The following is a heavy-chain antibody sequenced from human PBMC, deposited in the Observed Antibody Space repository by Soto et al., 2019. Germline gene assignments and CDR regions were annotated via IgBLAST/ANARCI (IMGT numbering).Heavy chain of an antibody. Sequence: QITLKESGPTLVKPTQTLTLTCTISGFSLSTSGVGVGWIRQPPGKALEWLALIYWDDDKRYSPSLKSRLTIHKDTSKNQVVLTMTYMDPVDIATYYGAHYGYCSGGSCYGRRFDPWGQGTLVTVSS. CDR2: IYWDDDK. CDR1: GFSLSTSGVG. J-gene: IGHJ5*02. CDR3: AHYGYCSGGSCYGRRFDP. V-gene: IGHV2-5*02. D-gene: IGHD2-15*01.